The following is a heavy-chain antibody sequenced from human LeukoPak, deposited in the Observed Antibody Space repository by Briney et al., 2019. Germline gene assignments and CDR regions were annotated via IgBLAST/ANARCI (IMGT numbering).Heavy chain of an antibody. CDR3: ARDERYCSSTSCGSYGMDV. V-gene: IGHV3-74*03. CDR1: GFTFSRYW. J-gene: IGHJ6*02. D-gene: IGHD2-2*01. Sequence: PGGSLRLSCEASGFTFSRYWMHWVRQAPGKGLVWVSRIKTDGSNTKYADSVKGRFSISRDNAKKTLYLQMNSLRIEDTAVYYCARDERYCSSTSCGSYGMDVWGQGTTVTVSS. CDR2: IKTDGSNT.